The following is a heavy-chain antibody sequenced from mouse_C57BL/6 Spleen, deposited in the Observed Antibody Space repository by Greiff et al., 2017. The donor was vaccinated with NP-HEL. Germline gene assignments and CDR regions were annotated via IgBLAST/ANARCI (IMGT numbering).Heavy chain of an antibody. CDR1: GFTFSSYG. CDR2: ISSGGSYT. D-gene: IGHD2-4*01. J-gene: IGHJ4*01. V-gene: IGHV5-6*01. Sequence: VQLKESGGDLVKPGGSLKLSCAASGFTFSSYGMSWVRQTPDKRLEWVATISSGGSYTYYPDSVKGRFTISRDNAKNTLYLQMSSLKSEDTAMYYCARRDDYDGYYAMDYWGQGTSVTVSS. CDR3: ARRDDYDGYYAMDY.